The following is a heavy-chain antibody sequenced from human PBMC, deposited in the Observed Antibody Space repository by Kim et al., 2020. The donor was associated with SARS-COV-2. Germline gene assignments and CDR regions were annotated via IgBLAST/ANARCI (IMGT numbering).Heavy chain of an antibody. J-gene: IGHJ3*01. V-gene: IGHV4-39*01. CDR2: IYYSGST. D-gene: IGHD3-22*01. Sequence: SETLSLTCTVSGGSIRSSSYYWGWIRQPPGKGLEWIGNIYYSGSTYYKLSLKSRVTISVDTSKNQFSLKQSSVTAAETAMYYCAREAHYDSSGYYLWAF. CDR1: GGSIRSSSYY. CDR3: AREAHYDSSGYYLWAF.